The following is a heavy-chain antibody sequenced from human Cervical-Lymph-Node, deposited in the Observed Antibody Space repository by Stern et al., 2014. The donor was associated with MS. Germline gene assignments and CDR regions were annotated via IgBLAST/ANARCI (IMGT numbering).Heavy chain of an antibody. V-gene: IGHV4-39*01. Sequence: QVQLQESGPGLVKPSETLSLTCSVSGGSISRSTYYWGWIRQPPGKGLEWIGSIYYSGPTSYNPSLKSRVTIDTSTNPVSLRLPSVTAADTAVYYCARHDGWLHHYWSQGTLVTVSS. D-gene: IGHD5-12*01. CDR1: GGSISRSTYY. J-gene: IGHJ4*02. CDR2: IYYSGPT. CDR3: ARHDGWLHHY.